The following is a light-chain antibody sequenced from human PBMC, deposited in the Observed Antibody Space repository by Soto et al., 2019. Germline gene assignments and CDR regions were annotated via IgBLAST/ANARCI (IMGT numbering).Light chain of an antibody. J-gene: IGKJ3*01. V-gene: IGKV4-1*01. CDR2: WAS. CDR1: QSVLYTSNNKNY. Sequence: DIVMTQSPDSLAVSLGERATINCKSSQSVLYTSNNKNYLAGYQQKPGQPPKLLIYWASTRESGVPDRFSGSGSGTDFTLTISNLQAEDVAVYYCQHYYSTPFTFGPGTKVDIK. CDR3: QHYYSTPFT.